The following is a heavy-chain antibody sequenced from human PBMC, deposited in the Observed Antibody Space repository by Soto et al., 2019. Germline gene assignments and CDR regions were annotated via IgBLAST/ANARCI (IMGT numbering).Heavy chain of an antibody. D-gene: IGHD6-13*01. Sequence: EVQLVESGGGLVQPGGSLRLSCAASGFTFSNYWMNWVRQAPGKGLEWVANIKQDGSVKYYVDSVKGRCSISRDNAENSLYLQVNSLRGEDTAVYYCARGYTSNVWPNWYFDLWGRGTLVTVSS. CDR2: IKQDGSVK. J-gene: IGHJ2*01. CDR1: GFTFSNYW. V-gene: IGHV3-7*01. CDR3: ARGYTSNVWPNWYFDL.